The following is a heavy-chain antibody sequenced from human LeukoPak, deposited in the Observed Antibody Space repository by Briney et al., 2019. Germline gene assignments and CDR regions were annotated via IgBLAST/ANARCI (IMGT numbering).Heavy chain of an antibody. Sequence: PGGSLRLSCAASGFTFSSYGMHWVRQAPGKGLEWVAFIRYDGSNKYYADSVKGRFTISRDNSKNTLYLQMNSLRAEDTAVYYCAKAHQRTSIAARTGYFDYWGQGTLVTVSS. CDR2: IRYDGSNK. J-gene: IGHJ4*02. CDR3: AKAHQRTSIAARTGYFDY. V-gene: IGHV3-30*02. CDR1: GFTFSSYG. D-gene: IGHD6-6*01.